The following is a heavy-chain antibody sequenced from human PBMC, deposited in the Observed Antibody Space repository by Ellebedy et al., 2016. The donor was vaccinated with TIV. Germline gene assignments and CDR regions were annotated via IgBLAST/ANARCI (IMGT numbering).Heavy chain of an antibody. Sequence: PGGSLRLSCVASGVTVGNNYMNWVRQAPGKGLEWVAVMYSGGDAYYADSVKARFTISRDSSKNTLYLQMNSLRAEDTAIYYCTRGGEAAWSYWGQGTLVTVSS. D-gene: IGHD2-15*01. CDR1: GVTVGNNY. CDR2: MYSGGDA. J-gene: IGHJ4*02. V-gene: IGHV3-53*01. CDR3: TRGGEAAWSY.